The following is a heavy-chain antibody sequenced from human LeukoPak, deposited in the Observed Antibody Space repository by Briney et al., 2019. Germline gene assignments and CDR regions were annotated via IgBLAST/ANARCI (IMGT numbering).Heavy chain of an antibody. CDR3: AREGYGSGSYYNDSYDAFDI. J-gene: IGHJ3*02. D-gene: IGHD3-10*01. CDR2: INPNSGGT. Sequence: GASVKVSCKASGYTFTGYYMHWVRQAPGQGLEWMGWINPNSGGTNYAQKFQGWVTTTRDTSISTAYMELSRLRSDDTAVYYCAREGYGSGSYYNDSYDAFDIWGQGTMVTVSS. CDR1: GYTFTGYY. V-gene: IGHV1-2*04.